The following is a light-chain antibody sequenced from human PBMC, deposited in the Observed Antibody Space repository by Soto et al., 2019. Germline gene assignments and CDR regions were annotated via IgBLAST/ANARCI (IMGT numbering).Light chain of an antibody. CDR2: ATS. J-gene: IGKJ4*01. V-gene: IGKV1-27*01. CDR1: QGIAPY. CDR3: QKYNSAPLT. Sequence: DVQMTQSPSSLSAFVGDRVTITCRASQGIAPYLACFQQKPGKVPKLLIYATSTLQSEVPSRFSGSGSGTDFTLTINSRQPEDVGTYYCQKYNSAPLTFGGGTKVEIK.